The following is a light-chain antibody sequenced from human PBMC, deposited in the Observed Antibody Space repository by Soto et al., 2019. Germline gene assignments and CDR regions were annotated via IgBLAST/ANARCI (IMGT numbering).Light chain of an antibody. V-gene: IGLV2-14*01. CDR1: SSDVGGYNY. CDR3: CSYAGSRTLV. Sequence: QSALTQPASVSGSPGQSITISCTGTSSDVGGYNYVSWYQQHPGKAPKLMIYDVSNRPSGVSNRFSGSKSGNTASLTISGLQAEDEADYYCCSYAGSRTLVFGGGTKLTVL. CDR2: DVS. J-gene: IGLJ2*01.